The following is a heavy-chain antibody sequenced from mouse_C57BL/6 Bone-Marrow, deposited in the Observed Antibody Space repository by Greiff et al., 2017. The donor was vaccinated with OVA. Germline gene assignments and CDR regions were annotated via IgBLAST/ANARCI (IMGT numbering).Heavy chain of an antibody. CDR3: ARSLIYYYGSSYWYFDV. CDR1: GYTFTDYY. D-gene: IGHD1-1*01. J-gene: IGHJ1*03. V-gene: IGHV1-75*01. CDR2: IFPGSGST. Sequence: QVQLQQSGPELVKPGASVKISCKASGYTFTDYYINWVKQRPGQGLEWIGWIFPGSGSTYYNEKFKGKATLTVDKSSSTAYMLLSSLTSEDSAVYFCARSLIYYYGSSYWYFDVWGTGTTVTVSS.